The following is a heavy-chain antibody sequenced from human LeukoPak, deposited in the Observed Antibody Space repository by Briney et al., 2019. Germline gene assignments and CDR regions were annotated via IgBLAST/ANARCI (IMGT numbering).Heavy chain of an antibody. J-gene: IGHJ4*02. CDR3: ALAKTDIVVVPAAMRSYYFDY. CDR1: GFTFDDYA. CDR2: ISWNSGSI. D-gene: IGHD2-2*01. Sequence: GGSLRLSCAASGFTFDDYAMHWVRQAPGKGLEWVSGISWNSGSIGYADSVKGRFTISRDNAKNSLYLQMNNLRAEDTALYYCALAKTDIVVVPAAMRSYYFDYWGQGTLVTVSS. V-gene: IGHV3-9*01.